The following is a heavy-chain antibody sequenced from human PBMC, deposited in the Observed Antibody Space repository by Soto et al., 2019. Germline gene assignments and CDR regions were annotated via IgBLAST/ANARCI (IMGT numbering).Heavy chain of an antibody. CDR2: IYWDDDK. V-gene: IGHV2-5*02. Sequence: QITLKESGPTLVKPTQTLTLTCTFSGFSLSTSGVGVGWIRQPPGKALEWLALIYWDDDKRYSPSLKSRLTIAKDTPKNQVLLTMTTLDPVDTATYYFAHDSSGLYGFDYWGQGILVTVSS. J-gene: IGHJ4*02. CDR1: GFSLSTSGVG. D-gene: IGHD6-19*01. CDR3: AHDSSGLYGFDY.